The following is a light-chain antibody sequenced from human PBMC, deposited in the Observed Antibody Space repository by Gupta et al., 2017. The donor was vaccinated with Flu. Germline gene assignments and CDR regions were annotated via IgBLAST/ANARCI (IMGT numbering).Light chain of an antibody. CDR1: QSVATY. CDR3: QQRDTTPPT. CDR2: AAS. Sequence: DIQMTQSPSSLSASVGDRVTITCRASQSVATYFNWYQQKPGTAPRLLIYAASSLQSGVPSRFSGSGSGTDFTLTISRLQPEDSATYYCQQRDTTPPTFGQGTKVEIK. V-gene: IGKV1-39*01. J-gene: IGKJ2*01.